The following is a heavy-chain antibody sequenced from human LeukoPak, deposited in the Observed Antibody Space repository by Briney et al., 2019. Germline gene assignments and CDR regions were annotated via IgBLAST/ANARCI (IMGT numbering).Heavy chain of an antibody. CDR1: GGSISSYY. V-gene: IGHV4-4*07. J-gene: IGHJ4*02. Sequence: SETLSLTCTVSGGSISSYYWSWIRQPAGKGLEWIGRIYTSGSTNYNPSLKSRVTMSVDTSKNQFSLKLSSVTAADTAVYYCARQGNYDFWSGYYTPFDYWGQGTLVTVSS. CDR3: ARQGNYDFWSGYYTPFDY. D-gene: IGHD3-3*01. CDR2: IYTSGST.